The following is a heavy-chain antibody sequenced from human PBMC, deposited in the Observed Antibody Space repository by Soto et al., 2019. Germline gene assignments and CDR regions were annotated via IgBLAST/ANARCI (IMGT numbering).Heavy chain of an antibody. J-gene: IGHJ5*02. D-gene: IGHD2-2*01. V-gene: IGHV3-49*04. CDR2: IRSKAYGGTT. CDR3: TRGMGYCSSTSCPSGA. CDR1: GFTFGDYA. Sequence: GGSLRLSCTASGFTFGDYAMSWVRQAPGKGLEWVGFIRSKAYGGTTEYAASVKGRFTISRDDSKSIAYLQMNSLKTEDTAVYYCTRGMGYCSSTSCPSGAWGQGTLVTSPQ.